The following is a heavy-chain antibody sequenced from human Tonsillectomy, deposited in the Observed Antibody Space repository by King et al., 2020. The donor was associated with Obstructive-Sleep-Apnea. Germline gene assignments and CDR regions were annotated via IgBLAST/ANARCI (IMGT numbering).Heavy chain of an antibody. CDR1: GYSISSGYY. D-gene: IGHD3-10*01. Sequence: VQLQESGPGLVKPSETLSLTCTVSGYSISSGYYWGWLRQPPGKGLEWIGSIYHSGSTYYNPSLKSRVTISVDTSKNQFSLKLSSVTAADTAVYYCARENYGSGSYVYWGQGTLVTVSS. V-gene: IGHV4-38-2*02. CDR2: IYHSGST. CDR3: ARENYGSGSYVY. J-gene: IGHJ4*02.